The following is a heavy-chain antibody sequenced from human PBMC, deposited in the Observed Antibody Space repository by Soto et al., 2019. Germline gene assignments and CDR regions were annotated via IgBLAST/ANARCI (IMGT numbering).Heavy chain of an antibody. CDR3: AKRLIYTRVGADY. CDR2: ITGGGDIT. CDR1: GFSFSSSD. Sequence: EVQLLESGGGLVQPGGSLRLSCVASGFSFSSSDMNWVRQAPGKGLEWVSRITGGGDITFYADSMKGRFTISRDNSKNTLYLQMNSLRTEDTTLYFCAKRLIYTRVGADYWGQGTLVTVSS. J-gene: IGHJ4*02. D-gene: IGHD2-2*01. V-gene: IGHV3-23*01.